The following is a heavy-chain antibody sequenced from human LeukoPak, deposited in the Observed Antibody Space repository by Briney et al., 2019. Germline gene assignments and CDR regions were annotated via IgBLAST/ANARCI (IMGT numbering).Heavy chain of an antibody. CDR1: GYSISSGYY. CDR3: ARARSGSGSYYNRGYFDY. D-gene: IGHD3-10*01. Sequence: SETLSLTCAVSGYSISSGYYWGWIRQPPGKGLEWIGSIYHSGSTYYNPSLKSRVTISVDTPKNQFSLKLSSVTAADTAVYYCARARSGSGSYYNRGYFDYWGQGTLVTVSS. V-gene: IGHV4-38-2*01. CDR2: IYHSGST. J-gene: IGHJ4*02.